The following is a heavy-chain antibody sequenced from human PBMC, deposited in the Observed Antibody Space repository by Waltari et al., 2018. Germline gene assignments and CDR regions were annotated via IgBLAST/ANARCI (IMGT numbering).Heavy chain of an antibody. D-gene: IGHD6-19*01. J-gene: IGHJ3*02. CDR1: GFTFSSYG. Sequence: QVQLVESGGGVVQPGGSLRLSCAASGFTFSSYGMHWVRQAPGKGLEWGAFIRYDGSNKYYADSVKCRFTISRDNSKNTLYLQMNSLRAEDTAVYYCAKDGIAVAGGAFDIWGQGTMVTVSS. CDR2: IRYDGSNK. CDR3: AKDGIAVAGGAFDI. V-gene: IGHV3-30*02.